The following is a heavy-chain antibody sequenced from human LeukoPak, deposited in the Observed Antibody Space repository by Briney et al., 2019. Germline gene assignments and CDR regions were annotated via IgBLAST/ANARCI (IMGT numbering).Heavy chain of an antibody. V-gene: IGHV4-34*01. CDR2: INHSGST. CDR3: ARFPARYYYYGMDV. J-gene: IGHJ6*02. Sequence: KPSETLSLTCAVYGGSFSGYYWSWIRQPPGKGLEWIGEINHSGSTNYNPPLKSRVTISVDTSKNQFSLKLSSVTAADTAVYYCARFPARYYYYGMDVWGQGTTVTVSS. CDR1: GGSFSGYY.